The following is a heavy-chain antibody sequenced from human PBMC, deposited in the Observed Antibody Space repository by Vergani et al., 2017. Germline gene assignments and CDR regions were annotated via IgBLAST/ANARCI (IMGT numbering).Heavy chain of an antibody. CDR1: GFTFDDYA. D-gene: IGHD3-16*01. CDR2: ISWNSGSI. V-gene: IGHV3-9*01. CDR3: ATDPSFMITFQG. Sequence: EVQLVESGGGLVQPGRSLRLSCAASGFTFDDYAMHWVRQAPGKGLEWVSGISWNSGSIGYADSVKGRFTISRDNAKNSLYLQMNSLRAEDTAVYYCATDPSFMITFQGWGQGTLVTVSS. J-gene: IGHJ4*02.